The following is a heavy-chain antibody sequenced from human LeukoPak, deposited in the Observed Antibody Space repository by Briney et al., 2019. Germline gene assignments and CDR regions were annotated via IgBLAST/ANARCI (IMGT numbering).Heavy chain of an antibody. CDR1: GYTFTSYG. J-gene: IGHJ4*02. Sequence: GASVKVSCKASGYTFTSYGISWVRQAPGQGLEWMGWISAYNGNTNYAQKLQGRVTMTTDTSTSTAYMELRSLRSDDTAVYYCARGLYYDILTGYYNRDYFDYWGQGTLVTVSS. V-gene: IGHV1-18*01. CDR2: ISAYNGNT. D-gene: IGHD3-9*01. CDR3: ARGLYYDILTGYYNRDYFDY.